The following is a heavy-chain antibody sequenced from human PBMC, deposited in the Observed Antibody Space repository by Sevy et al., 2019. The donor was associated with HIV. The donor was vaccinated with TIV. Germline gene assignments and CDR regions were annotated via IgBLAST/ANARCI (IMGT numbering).Heavy chain of an antibody. V-gene: IGHV4-30-4*01. CDR3: ARGLQLRVYYFDY. D-gene: IGHD1-1*01. J-gene: IGHJ4*02. Sequence: SETLSLTCTVSGDSISSGDYYWSWIRQPPGRGLEWIGYIYFSGSTYYNPSLKSLVTMSVDTSKNQFSLKLSSVTAADKAGYYCARGLQLRVYYFDYWGRGTLVTVSS. CDR2: IYFSGST. CDR1: GDSISSGDYY.